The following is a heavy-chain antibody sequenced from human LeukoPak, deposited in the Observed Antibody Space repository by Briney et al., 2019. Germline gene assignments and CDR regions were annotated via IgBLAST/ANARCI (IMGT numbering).Heavy chain of an antibody. CDR1: GFTFSSYA. J-gene: IGHJ4*01. Sequence: GGSLRLSCAASGFTFSSYAMHWVRQAPGKGLEWVAVISYDGSNKYYADSVKGRFTISRDNSKNTLYLQMNSLRAEDTAVYYCARSDSSSSLYYFDYWGQEPWSPSPQ. V-gene: IGHV3-30-3*01. CDR3: ARSDSSSSLYYFDY. D-gene: IGHD6-6*01. CDR2: ISYDGSNK.